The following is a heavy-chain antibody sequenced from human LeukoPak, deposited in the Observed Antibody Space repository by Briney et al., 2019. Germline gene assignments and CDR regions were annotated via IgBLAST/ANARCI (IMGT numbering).Heavy chain of an antibody. CDR1: GYTFINYA. CDR2: INAANGNT. V-gene: IGHV1-3*01. J-gene: IGHJ5*02. CDR3: ARYSDDAWFDP. D-gene: IGHD4-17*01. Sequence: ASVTVSCKASGYTFINYAIHWLRQAPAQRLEWMGWINAANGNTKYSQKFQGRVTITRDTSASTAYMELSSLRVEDTSVYYCARYSDDAWFDPWGQGTLVTVSS.